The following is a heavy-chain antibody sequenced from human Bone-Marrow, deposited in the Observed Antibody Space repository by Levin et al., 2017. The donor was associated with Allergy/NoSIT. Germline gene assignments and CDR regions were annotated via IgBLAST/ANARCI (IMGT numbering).Heavy chain of an antibody. CDR2: IYNSGSP. J-gene: IGHJ4*02. Sequence: SETLSLTCTVSGASISSYSWSWIRQSPEKGLEWIAYIYNSGSPKFNPSLQSRVTMAMDMSKNQVYLKLTSVTAADTAIFYCAGASLWGVFPYYFESWGRGTLVTVSS. V-gene: IGHV4-59*01. D-gene: IGHD3-16*01. CDR1: GASISSYS. CDR3: AGASLWGVFPYYFES.